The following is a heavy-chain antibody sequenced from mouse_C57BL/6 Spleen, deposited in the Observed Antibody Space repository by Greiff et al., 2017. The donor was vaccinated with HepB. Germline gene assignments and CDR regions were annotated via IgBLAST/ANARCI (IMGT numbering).Heavy chain of an antibody. CDR2: IYPGDGDT. D-gene: IGHD1-1*02. CDR3: ARGDYGGAMDY. J-gene: IGHJ4*01. Sequence: QVQLKESGPELVKPGASVKISCKASGYAFSSSWMNWVKQRPGKGLEWIGRIYPGDGDTNYNGKFKGKATLTADKSSSTAYMQLSSLTSEDSAVYFCARGDYGGAMDYWGQGTSVTVSS. CDR1: GYAFSSSW. V-gene: IGHV1-82*01.